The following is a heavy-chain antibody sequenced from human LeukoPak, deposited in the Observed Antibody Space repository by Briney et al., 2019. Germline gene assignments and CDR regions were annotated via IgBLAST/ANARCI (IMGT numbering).Heavy chain of an antibody. CDR3: ARDLRDSSGYYPFDY. Sequence: GRSLRLSCAASGFTFSSYAMHWVRQAPGKGLEWVAVISYDGINKYYADSVKGRFTISRDNSKNTLYLQLNSLRAEDTAVYYCARDLRDSSGYYPFDYWGQGTLVTVSS. D-gene: IGHD3-22*01. CDR2: ISYDGINK. J-gene: IGHJ4*02. V-gene: IGHV3-30-3*01. CDR1: GFTFSSYA.